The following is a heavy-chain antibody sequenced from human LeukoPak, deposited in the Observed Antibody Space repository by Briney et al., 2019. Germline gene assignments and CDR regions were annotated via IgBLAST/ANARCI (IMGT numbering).Heavy chain of an antibody. J-gene: IGHJ4*02. Sequence: SETLSLTCTVSGGSISSYYWSWIRQPPGKGLEWFGYVYYSGSTTYNPSLKSLVTISVDTSKNQLSLRLSSVTAADTAVYYCAMNYDFWSGDYSFDYWGQGTLVTVSS. CDR2: VYYSGST. D-gene: IGHD3-3*01. CDR1: GGSISSYY. V-gene: IGHV4-59*08. CDR3: AMNYDFWSGDYSFDY.